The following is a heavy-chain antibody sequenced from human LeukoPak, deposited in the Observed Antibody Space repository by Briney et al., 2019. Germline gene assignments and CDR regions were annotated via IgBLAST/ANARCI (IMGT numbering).Heavy chain of an antibody. CDR3: ARDYDFWSGRSTSWFDP. CDR1: GFTFSDYY. CDR2: IKQDGSEK. V-gene: IGHV3-7*01. D-gene: IGHD3-3*01. J-gene: IGHJ5*02. Sequence: PGGSLRLSCAASGFTFSDYYMSWVRQAPGKGLEWVANIKQDGSEKYYVDSVKGRFTISRDNAKNSLYLQMNSLRAEDTAVYYCARDYDFWSGRSTSWFDPWGQGTLVTVSS.